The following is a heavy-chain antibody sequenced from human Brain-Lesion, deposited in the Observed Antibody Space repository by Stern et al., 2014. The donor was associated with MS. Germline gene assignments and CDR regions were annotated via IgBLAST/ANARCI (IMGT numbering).Heavy chain of an antibody. J-gene: IGHJ4*02. CDR1: GYTFIRYA. D-gene: IGHD3-22*01. Sequence: QDQLVQSGAEVKKPGASVKVSCKASGYTFIRYAMQWVRQAPGQRLEWMGRIHGDDDKTKYSLKFQGRVTITRDTSANTVYMELSSLISEDTAVYYCARDDHRDSSGHYAPFDYWGQGTRVTVSS. CDR3: ARDDHRDSSGHYAPFDY. V-gene: IGHV1-3*01. CDR2: IHGDDDKT.